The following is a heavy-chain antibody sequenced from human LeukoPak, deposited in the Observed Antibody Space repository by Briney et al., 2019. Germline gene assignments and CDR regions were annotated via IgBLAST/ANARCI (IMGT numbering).Heavy chain of an antibody. CDR1: GFTFDDYA. CDR3: AKDLGRYYYDSSGYYDAFDI. J-gene: IGHJ3*02. V-gene: IGHV3-9*01. Sequence: GRSLRLSCAASGFTFDDYAIHWVRQAPGKGLEWVSGISWNSGSIGYADSVKGRFTISRDNAKNSLYLQMNSLRAEDTALYYCAKDLGRYYYDSSGYYDAFDIWGQGTMVTVSS. D-gene: IGHD3-22*01. CDR2: ISWNSGSI.